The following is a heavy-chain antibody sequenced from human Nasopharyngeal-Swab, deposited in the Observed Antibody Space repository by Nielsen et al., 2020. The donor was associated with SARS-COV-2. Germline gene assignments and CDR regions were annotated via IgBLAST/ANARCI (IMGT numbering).Heavy chain of an antibody. CDR1: GFTFSNSW. CDR3: ARDFDKTGD. V-gene: IGHV3-74*01. Sequence: GESLKISCAVSGFTFSNSWMHWVRQAPGKGLVWVSRINSGGSRTGHADSVKGRFTISRDNAKNTIYLQMNSLRAEDTAVYYCARDFDKTGDWGQGTLVTVSS. J-gene: IGHJ4*02. CDR2: INSGGSRT. D-gene: IGHD7-27*01.